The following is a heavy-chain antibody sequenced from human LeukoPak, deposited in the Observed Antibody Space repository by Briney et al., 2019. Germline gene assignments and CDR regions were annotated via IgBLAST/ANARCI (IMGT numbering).Heavy chain of an antibody. Sequence: GGSLRLSCAASGFTFDDYAMHWVRQAPGKGLEWVSSISWNSGTIGYADSVKGRFTISRDNAKNSLYLQMNSLRAEDMALYYCVKDLYRGEDTAMVTFDYWGQGTLVTVSS. D-gene: IGHD5-18*01. CDR2: ISWNSGTI. J-gene: IGHJ4*02. CDR1: GFTFDDYA. V-gene: IGHV3-9*03. CDR3: VKDLYRGEDTAMVTFDY.